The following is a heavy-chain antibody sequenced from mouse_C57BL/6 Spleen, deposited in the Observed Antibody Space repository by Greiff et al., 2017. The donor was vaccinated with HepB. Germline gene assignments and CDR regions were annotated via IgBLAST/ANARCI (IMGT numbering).Heavy chain of an antibody. CDR3: AKHGPGDAMDY. Sequence: VKLVESGPGLVAPSQRLSITCTVSGFSFTSYVLTWVRQPPGKGLEWLGVIWGGGSTNYNSALMSRLSISKDNSKSQVFLKMNSLQTDDTAMYYCAKHGPGDAMDYWGQGTSVTVSS. V-gene: IGHV2-9*01. CDR2: IWGGGST. D-gene: IGHD3-1*01. J-gene: IGHJ4*01. CDR1: GFSFTSYV.